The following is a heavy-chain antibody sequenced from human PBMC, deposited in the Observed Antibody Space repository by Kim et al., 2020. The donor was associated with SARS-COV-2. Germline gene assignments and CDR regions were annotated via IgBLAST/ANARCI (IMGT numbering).Heavy chain of an antibody. J-gene: IGHJ6*02. V-gene: IGHV1-46*01. Sequence: ASVKVSCKASGDTFSSYYMHWVRQAPGQGLEWMGIINPSGGITSYAQKFQGRVTITRDTSTSTVYMELSSLRSEDTAVYYCASQQNTHGCSSTSCYFPYYYYGMDVWGQGTTVTVSS. CDR3: ASQQNTHGCSSTSCYFPYYYYGMDV. D-gene: IGHD2-2*01. CDR1: GDTFSSYY. CDR2: INPSGGIT.